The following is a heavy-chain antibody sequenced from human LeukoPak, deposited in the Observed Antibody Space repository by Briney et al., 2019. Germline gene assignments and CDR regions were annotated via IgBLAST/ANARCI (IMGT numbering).Heavy chain of an antibody. CDR2: IYYSGRT. CDR1: GDSISNYY. CDR3: ARQGVEYYYDSSGCDY. Sequence: SETLSLTCTVSGDSISNYYWSWIRQPPGKGLEWIGNIYYSGRTYYNPSLKNRFTISVDTSKNQFSLKLSSVTAADTAVYYCARQGVEYYYDSSGCDYWGQGTLVTVSS. D-gene: IGHD3-22*01. J-gene: IGHJ4*02. V-gene: IGHV4-59*08.